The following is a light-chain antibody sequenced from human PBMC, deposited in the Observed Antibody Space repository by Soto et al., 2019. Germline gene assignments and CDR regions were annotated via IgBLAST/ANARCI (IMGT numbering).Light chain of an antibody. CDR1: SSDIGDYNL. V-gene: IGLV2-23*02. Sequence: QSALTQPASVSGSPGQSITISCTGTSSDIGDYNLVSWYQQHPGKAPKLIGFEVTKRPSGVSDRFSGSKLGNTASLTISGLQAEDEADYYCCSYAWSSTYVFGTGTKLTVL. CDR2: EVT. J-gene: IGLJ1*01. CDR3: CSYAWSSTYV.